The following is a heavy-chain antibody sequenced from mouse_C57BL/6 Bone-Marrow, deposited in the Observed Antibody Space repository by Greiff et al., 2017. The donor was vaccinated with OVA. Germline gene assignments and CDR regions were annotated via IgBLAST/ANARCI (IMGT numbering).Heavy chain of an antibody. D-gene: IGHD1-1*01. J-gene: IGHJ2*01. CDR1: GFTFSDYG. CDR3: ARLHYYGTYFDY. V-gene: IGHV5-15*01. CDR2: ISNLAYSI. Sequence: DVQLVESGGGLVQPGGSLKLSCAASGFTFSDYGMAWVRQAPRKGPEWVAFISNLAYSIYYADTVTGRFTFSRENAKNTLYLEMSSLRSEDTAMYYCARLHYYGTYFDYWGQGTTLTVSS.